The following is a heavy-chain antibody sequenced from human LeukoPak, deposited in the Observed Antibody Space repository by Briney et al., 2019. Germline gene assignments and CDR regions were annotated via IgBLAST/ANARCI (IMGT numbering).Heavy chain of an antibody. CDR3: ARDRRRDLLHAFDI. CDR2: IDYSGST. CDR1: GGTISRSY. Sequence: SETLSLTCTVSGGTISRSYWSWIRQPPGKGLEWIAYIDYSGSTNYKPSLKSRLTISLDASKNQFSLKLSSVTAADTAVYYCARDRRRDLLHAFDIWGQGTMVTVSS. D-gene: IGHD1-26*01. J-gene: IGHJ3*02. V-gene: IGHV4-59*01.